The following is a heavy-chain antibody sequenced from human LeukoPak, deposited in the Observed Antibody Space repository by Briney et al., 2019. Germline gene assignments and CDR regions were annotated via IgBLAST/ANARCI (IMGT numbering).Heavy chain of an antibody. D-gene: IGHD1-1*01. V-gene: IGHV4-34*01. CDR2: ITHSGST. CDR1: GGSFSNYY. J-gene: IGHJ6*02. CDR3: ARTGTTHYQYYGMDV. Sequence: SETLSLTCAVYGGSFSNYYWSWIRQTPGKGLEWIGEITHSGSTSYNPSLKGRVTISLDTSKNQFSLKMSSVTASDTAVYYCARTGTTHYQYYGMDVWGQGTTVTVSS.